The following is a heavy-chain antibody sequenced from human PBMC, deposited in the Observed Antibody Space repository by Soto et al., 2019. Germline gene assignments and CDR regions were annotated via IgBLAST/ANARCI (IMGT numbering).Heavy chain of an antibody. CDR2: IYHSGST. V-gene: IGHV4-4*02. J-gene: IGHJ3*02. D-gene: IGHD3-10*01. CDR1: SGSISSSNW. Sequence: SETLSLTCAVSSGSISSSNWWSWVRQPPGKGLEWIGEIYHSGSTNYNPSLKSRVTISLDKSKNQFSLKLSSVTAADTAVYYCARYGSGSVDAFDIWGQGTMVTVSS. CDR3: ARYGSGSVDAFDI.